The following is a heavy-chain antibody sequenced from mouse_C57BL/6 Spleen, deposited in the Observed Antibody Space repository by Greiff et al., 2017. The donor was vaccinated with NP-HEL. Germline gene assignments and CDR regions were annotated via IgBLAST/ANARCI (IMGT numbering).Heavy chain of an antibody. Sequence: DVMLVESGEGLVKPGGSLKLSCAASGFTFSSYAMSWVRQTPEQRLEWVAYISSGGDYIYYADTVKGRFTISRDNARNTLYLQMSSLKSEDTAMYYCTRGNWDYAMDYWGQGTSVTVSS. V-gene: IGHV5-9-1*02. D-gene: IGHD4-1*01. CDR2: ISSGGDYI. CDR3: TRGNWDYAMDY. J-gene: IGHJ4*01. CDR1: GFTFSSYA.